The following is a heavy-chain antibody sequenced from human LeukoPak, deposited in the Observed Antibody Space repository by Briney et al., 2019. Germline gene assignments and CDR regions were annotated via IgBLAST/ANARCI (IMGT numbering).Heavy chain of an antibody. CDR3: ATPLTGSTNFDY. D-gene: IGHD1-20*01. CDR2: ISYDGSNK. Sequence: GRSLRLSCAASGFTFSTYGMHWVRQAPGKGLEWVAVISYDGSNKYYADSVKGRFTISRDNSKNALYLQMNSLRAEDTAVYYCATPLTGSTNFDYWGQGTLVTVSS. V-gene: IGHV3-30*03. J-gene: IGHJ4*02. CDR1: GFTFSTYG.